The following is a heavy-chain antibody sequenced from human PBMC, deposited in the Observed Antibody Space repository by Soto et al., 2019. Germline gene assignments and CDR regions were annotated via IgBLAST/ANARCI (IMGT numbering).Heavy chain of an antibody. V-gene: IGHV3-23*01. CDR2: AGPSGSST. J-gene: IGHJ4*02. CDR1: GFTFGSYA. Sequence: LRLSCAASGFTFGSYAMSWVRLAPGKGLEWVSVAGPSGSSTFYADSVRGRFTISRDNVENTLYLQMNSLRVADTALYFCARTYYYDSTGYYRTFDYWGQGTLVTVSS. CDR3: ARTYYYDSTGYYRTFDY. D-gene: IGHD3-22*01.